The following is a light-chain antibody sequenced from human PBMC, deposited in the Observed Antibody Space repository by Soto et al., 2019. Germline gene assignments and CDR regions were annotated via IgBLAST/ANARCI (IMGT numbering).Light chain of an antibody. CDR1: QSLVHSDGIAY. CDR3: MQGTHWPIT. CDR2: KVS. J-gene: IGKJ5*01. V-gene: IGKV2-30*02. Sequence: LMTQTPLSLSVAPGQPASISCRSNQSLVHSDGIAYFSWFQQRPGRSPRRLIYKVSNRDSGVPARFSGSGSGTDFALKISRVEAEDVGVYYCMQGTHWPITFGQGTRLEIK.